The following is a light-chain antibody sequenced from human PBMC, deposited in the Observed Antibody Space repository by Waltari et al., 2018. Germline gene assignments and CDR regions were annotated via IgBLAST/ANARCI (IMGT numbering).Light chain of an antibody. CDR1: RSAVGGYNF. CDR3: SSYVANNNPV. J-gene: IGLJ2*01. CDR2: EVS. Sequence: QSALTQPPSASGSPGQSVTISCPGTRSAVGGYNFVSWYHHHPGKAPRLIIYEVSERPSGVPDRFSGSKSGNTASLTVSGLQAEDEADYYCSSYVANNNPVFGGGTKLTVL. V-gene: IGLV2-8*01.